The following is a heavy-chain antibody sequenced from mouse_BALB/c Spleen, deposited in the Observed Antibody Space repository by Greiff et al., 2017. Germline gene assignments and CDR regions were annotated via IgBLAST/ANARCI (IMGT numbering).Heavy chain of an antibody. Sequence: VQLQQSGPELVKPGASVKISCKASGYAFSSSWMNWVKQRPGQGLEWIGRIYPGDGDTNYNGKFKGKATLTADKSSSTAYMQLSSLTSVDSAVYFCARGGNYYYCAMDYWGQGTSVTVSS. J-gene: IGHJ4*01. D-gene: IGHD2-1*01. CDR1: GYAFSSSW. V-gene: IGHV1-82*01. CDR3: ARGGNYYYCAMDY. CDR2: IYPGDGDT.